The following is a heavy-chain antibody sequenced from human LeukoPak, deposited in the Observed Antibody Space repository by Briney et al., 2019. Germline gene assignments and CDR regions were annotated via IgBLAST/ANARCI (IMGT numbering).Heavy chain of an antibody. CDR2: ISAYNGNT. J-gene: IGHJ4*02. D-gene: IGHD1-26*01. CDR3: ARMHLIVGATNFDY. Sequence: EASVKVSCKASGYTFTSYGISWVRQAPGQGLEWMGWISAYNGNTNYAQKLQGRVTMTTDTSTSTAYMELRSLRSDDTAVYYCARMHLIVGATNFDYWGQGTLVTVSS. V-gene: IGHV1-18*01. CDR1: GYTFTSYG.